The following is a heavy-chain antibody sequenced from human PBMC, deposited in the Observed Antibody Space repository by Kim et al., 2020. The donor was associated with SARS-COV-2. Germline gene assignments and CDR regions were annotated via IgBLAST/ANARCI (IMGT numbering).Heavy chain of an antibody. D-gene: IGHD1-1*01. CDR3: ARKIFSDNWFVSGGMDL. V-gene: IGHV3-33*05. Sequence: GGSLRLSCAASGFSFNKHGMHWVRQAPGKGLEWVAFVSFDGSKTYSGGSVTGRFTVSRDNSKNIFYLQMNSLTAEDTAVYYCARKIFSDNWFVSGGMDLWGQGTTVTVSS. J-gene: IGHJ6*02. CDR1: GFSFNKHG. CDR2: VSFDGSKT.